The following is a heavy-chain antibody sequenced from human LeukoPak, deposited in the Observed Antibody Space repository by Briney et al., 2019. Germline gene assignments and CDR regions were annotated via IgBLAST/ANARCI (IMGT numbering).Heavy chain of an antibody. Sequence: SETLSLTCTVSGGSISSSSYYWGWIRQPPGKGLEWIGSIYYSGSTYYNPSLKSRVTISVDTSKNQFSLKLSSVTAADTAVYYCARGLRGSPAFDYWGQGTLVTVSS. CDR2: IYYSGST. CDR3: ARGLRGSPAFDY. CDR1: GGSISSSSYY. D-gene: IGHD2-2*01. J-gene: IGHJ4*02. V-gene: IGHV4-39*07.